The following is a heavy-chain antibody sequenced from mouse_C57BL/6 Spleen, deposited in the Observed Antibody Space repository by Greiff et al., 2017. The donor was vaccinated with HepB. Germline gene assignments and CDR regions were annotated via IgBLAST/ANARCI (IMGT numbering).Heavy chain of an antibody. V-gene: IGHV1-59*01. CDR2: IDPSDSYT. CDR1: GYTFTSYW. Sequence: VQLQQSGAELVRPGTSVKLSCKASGYTFTSYWMHWVKQRPGQGLEWIGVIDPSDSYTNYTEQFKGKATLTADTSSSTAYMQLSSLTSEDSAVYYGARNDRDDMDYWGQGNSLTVSS. CDR3: ARNDRDDMDY. D-gene: IGHD2-14*01. J-gene: IGHJ2*02.